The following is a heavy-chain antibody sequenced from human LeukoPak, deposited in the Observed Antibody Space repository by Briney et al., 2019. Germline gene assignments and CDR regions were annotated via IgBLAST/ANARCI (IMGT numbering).Heavy chain of an antibody. Sequence: SETLSLTCGVYGGSFSGYYWSWVRQPPGKGLEWIGQINHSGSTNYNPSLKSRVTISVDTSKKQFSLKLSSVTAADTAVYYCARRRLRYFDWASKNAFDIWGQGTMVTVSS. J-gene: IGHJ3*02. CDR2: INHSGST. CDR3: ARRRLRYFDWASKNAFDI. V-gene: IGHV4-34*01. D-gene: IGHD3-9*01. CDR1: GGSFSGYY.